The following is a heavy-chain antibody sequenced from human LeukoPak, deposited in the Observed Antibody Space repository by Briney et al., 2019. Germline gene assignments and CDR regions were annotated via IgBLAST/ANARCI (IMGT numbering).Heavy chain of an antibody. CDR2: INHSGST. V-gene: IGHV4-34*01. J-gene: IGHJ4*02. D-gene: IGHD6-19*01. CDR1: GGSFSGYY. Sequence: SETLSLTCAVYGGSFSGYYWSWIRQPPGKGLEWIGEINHSGSTNYNPSLKSRVTISVDTSKNQFSLKLSSVTAADTAVYYCARWGSGWYYFDYWGQGALVTVSS. CDR3: ARWGSGWYYFDY.